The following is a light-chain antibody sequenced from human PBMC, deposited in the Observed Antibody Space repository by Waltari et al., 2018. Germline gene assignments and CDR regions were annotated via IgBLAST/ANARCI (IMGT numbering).Light chain of an antibody. V-gene: IGLV3-21*02. Sequence: SYVLTQPPSVSLAPGQTARITCGGNNIGSKSVHLYQRKTGQALVVVIYDDSDRPSGIPERFSGSNSGNTATLTISGVEAGDEADYYCQVWDSSSDHWVFGGGTKLTVL. CDR1: NIGSKS. J-gene: IGLJ3*02. CDR2: DDS. CDR3: QVWDSSSDHWV.